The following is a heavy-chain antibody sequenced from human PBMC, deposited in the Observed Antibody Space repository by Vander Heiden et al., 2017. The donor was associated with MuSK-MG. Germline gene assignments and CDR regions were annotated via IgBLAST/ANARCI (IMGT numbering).Heavy chain of an antibody. D-gene: IGHD2-2*01. CDR2: ISGSGGST. V-gene: IGHV3-23*01. CDR1: GFTFSSYA. J-gene: IGHJ6*03. Sequence: EVQLLESGGGLVQPGGSLRLSCAASGFTFSSYAMSWVRQAPGKGLECVSAISGSGGSTYYADSVKGRFTISRDNSKNTLYLQMNSLRAEDTAVYYCAKVVPAAMHYYYYMDVWGKGTTVTVSS. CDR3: AKVVPAAMHYYYYMDV.